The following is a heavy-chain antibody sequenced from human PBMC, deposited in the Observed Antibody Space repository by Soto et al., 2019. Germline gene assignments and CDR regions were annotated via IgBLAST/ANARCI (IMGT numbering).Heavy chain of an antibody. J-gene: IGHJ4*02. CDR3: AKDRRSYCSGGSCYSPFDY. CDR2: ISWNSGSI. Sequence: SLKISCAASGFTFDDYAMHWVRQAPGKGLEWVSGISWNSGSIGYADSVKGRFTISRDNAKNSLYLQMNSLRAEDTALYYCAKDRRSYCSGGSCYSPFDYWGQGTLVTVSS. D-gene: IGHD2-15*01. V-gene: IGHV3-9*01. CDR1: GFTFDDYA.